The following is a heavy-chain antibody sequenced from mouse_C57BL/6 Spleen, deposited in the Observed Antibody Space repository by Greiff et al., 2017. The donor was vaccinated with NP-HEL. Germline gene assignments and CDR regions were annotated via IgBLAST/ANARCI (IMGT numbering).Heavy chain of an antibody. D-gene: IGHD1-1*01. CDR1: GFTFTDYY. Sequence: EVQRVESGGGLVQPGGSLSLSCAASGFTFTDYYMSWVRQPPGKALEWLGFIRNKANGYTTEYSASVKGRFTISRENSQSILYLQMNALRAEDSATYYCARYGYYGKDYAMDYWGQGTSVTVSS. CDR3: ARYGYYGKDYAMDY. CDR2: IRNKANGYTT. V-gene: IGHV7-3*01. J-gene: IGHJ4*01.